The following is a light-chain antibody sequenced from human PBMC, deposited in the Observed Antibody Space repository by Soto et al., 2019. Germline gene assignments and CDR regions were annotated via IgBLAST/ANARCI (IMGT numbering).Light chain of an antibody. CDR1: SSDVGAYDF. J-gene: IGLJ1*01. CDR3: SSFAKSNNFV. Sequence: QSALPQPPSGYGSPGQSVTISCTGTSSDVGAYDFVSWYQQHPGEAPKLMIYEVTKRPSGVPDRFSGSKSGNTASLTVSGLQTEDEADYYCSSFAKSNNFVFGTGTKVTVL. V-gene: IGLV2-8*01. CDR2: EVT.